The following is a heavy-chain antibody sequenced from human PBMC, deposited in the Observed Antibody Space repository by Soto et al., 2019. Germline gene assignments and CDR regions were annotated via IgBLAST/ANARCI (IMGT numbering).Heavy chain of an antibody. CDR3: ARNTYYYDSSGYFAFDY. CDR1: GYTFTSYG. D-gene: IGHD3-22*01. Sequence: PSVKVSCKASGYTFTSYGISWVRQAPGQGLEWMGWISAYNGNTNYAQKLQGRVTMTTDTSTSTAYMELRSLRSDDTAVYYCARNTYYYDSSGYFAFDYWGQGTLVNVSS. J-gene: IGHJ4*02. V-gene: IGHV1-18*01. CDR2: ISAYNGNT.